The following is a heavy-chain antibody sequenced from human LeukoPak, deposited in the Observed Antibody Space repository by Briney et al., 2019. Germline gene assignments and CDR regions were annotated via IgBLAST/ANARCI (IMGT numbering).Heavy chain of an antibody. J-gene: IGHJ4*02. CDR3: TKDVTGRDYAGDC. Sequence: GGSLRLSCAASGFTFSNCAMSWVRQAPGKGLEWVSTINEDGGATYYPGSVKGRFTISRDNSENTLYLQMNSLRAEDTAVYYCTKDVTGRDYAGDCWGQGTLVTVSS. CDR2: INEDGGAT. V-gene: IGHV3-23*01. CDR1: GFTFSNCA. D-gene: IGHD4-23*01.